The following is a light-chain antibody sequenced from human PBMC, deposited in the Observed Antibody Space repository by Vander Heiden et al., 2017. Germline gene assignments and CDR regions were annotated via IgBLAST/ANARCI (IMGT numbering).Light chain of an antibody. CDR1: SPNIGAGSA. CDR3: QSYDSSLSGSEV. V-gene: IGLV1-40*01. CDR2: GNN. Sequence: QSVLTPPPSSSAAPAHRATISRTASSPNIGAGSAVHRHQQLPATALNPLVHGNNNRPSRVPGRFSGSKSGTSATLAITGLQAEDEADYYCQSYDSSLSGSEVFGGGTKLTVL. J-gene: IGLJ3*02.